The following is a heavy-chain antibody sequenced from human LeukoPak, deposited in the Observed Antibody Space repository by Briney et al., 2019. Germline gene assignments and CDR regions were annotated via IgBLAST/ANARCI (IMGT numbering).Heavy chain of an antibody. D-gene: IGHD5-18*01. CDR2: IKQDGSEK. CDR3: ARILRGYSYGNCFDY. Sequence: GGSLRLSCAASGFTFSSYRMSWVRQAPGKGLEWVANIKQDGSEKYYVDSVKGRFTISRDNSKNTLYLQMNSLRAEDTAVYYCARILRGYSYGNCFDYWGQGTLVTVSS. V-gene: IGHV3-7*03. CDR1: GFTFSSYR. J-gene: IGHJ4*02.